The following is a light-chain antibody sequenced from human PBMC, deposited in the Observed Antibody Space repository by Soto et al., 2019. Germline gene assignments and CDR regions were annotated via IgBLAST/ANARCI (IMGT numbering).Light chain of an antibody. V-gene: IGKV3-11*01. Sequence: EIVLTQSSATLSLSPGERATLSCRASQSVTSNALAWYQQKPGQAPRLLIYGVSSRATGIPDRFSGSGSGTDFTLTISSLEPEDFAVYYCQQYNNWPPLTFGGGTKVDIK. CDR3: QQYNNWPPLT. CDR2: GVS. J-gene: IGKJ4*01. CDR1: QSVTSN.